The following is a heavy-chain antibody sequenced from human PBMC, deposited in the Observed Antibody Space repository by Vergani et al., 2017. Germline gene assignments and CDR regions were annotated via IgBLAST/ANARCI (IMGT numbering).Heavy chain of an antibody. Sequence: EVQLLESGGGLVQPGGSLRLSCAASGFTFSSYAMSWVRQAPGKGLEWVSAISGSGGSTYYADSVKGRFTIARENSKNTLYLQMNSLRAEDTAVYYCAKGEYCSSTSCYPGGYFDYWGQGTLVTVSS. J-gene: IGHJ4*02. CDR2: ISGSGGST. CDR1: GFTFSSYA. D-gene: IGHD2-2*01. CDR3: AKGEYCSSTSCYPGGYFDY. V-gene: IGHV3-23*01.